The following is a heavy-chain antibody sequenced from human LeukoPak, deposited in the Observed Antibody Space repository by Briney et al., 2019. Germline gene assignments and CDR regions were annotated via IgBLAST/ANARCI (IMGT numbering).Heavy chain of an antibody. J-gene: IGHJ4*02. CDR3: ARDHYYGSGSFDY. CDR1: GGSFSGYY. Sequence: SETLSLTCAVYGGSFSGYYWGWIRQPPGKGLEWIGEINHSGSTNYNPSLKSRVTISVDTSKNQFSLKLSSVTAADTAVYYCARDHYYGSGSFDYWGQGTLVTVSS. V-gene: IGHV4-34*01. D-gene: IGHD3-10*01. CDR2: INHSGST.